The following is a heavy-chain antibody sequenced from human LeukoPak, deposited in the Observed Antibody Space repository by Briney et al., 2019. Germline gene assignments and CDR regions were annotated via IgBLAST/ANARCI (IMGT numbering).Heavy chain of an antibody. CDR1: GFTFSSYE. Sequence: GGSLRLSCGASGFTFSSYEMNWVRQAPGRVVEWVSYISSSGSTIYYADSVKSRFTISRDNAKNSMYLQMNSLRAEDTAVYYCERDFTGYFDCLLADQGGYWGQGTLVTVSS. D-gene: IGHD3-9*01. J-gene: IGHJ4*02. CDR3: ERDFTGYFDCLLADQGGY. V-gene: IGHV3-48*03. CDR2: ISSSGSTI.